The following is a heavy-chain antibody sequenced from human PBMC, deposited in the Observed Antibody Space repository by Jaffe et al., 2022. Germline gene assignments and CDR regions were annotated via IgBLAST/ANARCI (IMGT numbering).Heavy chain of an antibody. Sequence: QVQLVESGGGVVQPGGSLRLSCAASGFTFSSYGMHWVRQAPGKGLEWVAFIRYDGSNKYYADSVKGRFTISRDNSKNTLYLQMNSLRAEDTAVYYCAKVHLVDTAMVPGYWGQGTLVTVSS. CDR3: AKVHLVDTAMVPGY. CDR1: GFTFSSYG. J-gene: IGHJ4*02. D-gene: IGHD5-18*01. V-gene: IGHV3-30*02. CDR2: IRYDGSNK.